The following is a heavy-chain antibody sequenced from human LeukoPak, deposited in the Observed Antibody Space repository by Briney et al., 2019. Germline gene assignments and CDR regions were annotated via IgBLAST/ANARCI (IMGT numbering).Heavy chain of an antibody. Sequence: GGSLRLSCACSGFSFSSHWVHWVRQAPGKGLVWVSRISDDGSYTSNVDSVKGRFTISRDNVNNMLYLHMNSLRAEDTAVYYCHQLGTFDIWGQGTMVTVSS. CDR3: HQLGTFDI. J-gene: IGHJ3*02. CDR2: ISDDGSYT. D-gene: IGHD5-24*01. V-gene: IGHV3-74*01. CDR1: GFSFSSHW.